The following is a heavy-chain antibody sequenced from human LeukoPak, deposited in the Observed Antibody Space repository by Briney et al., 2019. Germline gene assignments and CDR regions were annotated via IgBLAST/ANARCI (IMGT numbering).Heavy chain of an antibody. CDR3: AREASGRYYDSSGFYPTHAFDI. D-gene: IGHD3-22*01. V-gene: IGHV4-30-2*01. Sequence: SETLSLTCAVSGGSISSGGYSWSWIRQPPGKGLEWIGEINHSGSTNYNPSLKSQVTISVDRSKNQFSLKLSSVTAADTAVYYCAREASGRYYDSSGFYPTHAFDIWGQGTMVTVSS. CDR1: GGSISSGGYS. CDR2: INHSGST. J-gene: IGHJ3*02.